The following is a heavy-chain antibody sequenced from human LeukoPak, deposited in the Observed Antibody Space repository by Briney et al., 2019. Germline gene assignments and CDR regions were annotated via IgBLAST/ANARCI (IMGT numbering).Heavy chain of an antibody. CDR1: GFTFSSSG. J-gene: IGHJ3*02. V-gene: IGHV3-23*01. CDR2: ISASGSPVGR. D-gene: IGHD6-19*01. Sequence: PGGSLRLSCAASGFTFSSSGMSWVRQAPGKGLEWVSAISASGSPVGRYYADSVKGRFTISRDNSKNTLYLQMNSLRAEDTAVYYCAKGFRQWRAHDAFDIWGQGTMVTVSS. CDR3: AKGFRQWRAHDAFDI.